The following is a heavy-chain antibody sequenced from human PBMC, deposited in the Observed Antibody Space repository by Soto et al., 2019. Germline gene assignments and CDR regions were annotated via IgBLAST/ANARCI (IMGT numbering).Heavy chain of an antibody. CDR1: GYTFTSYA. V-gene: IGHV1-3*01. CDR2: INAGNGNT. Sequence: GASVKVSCKASGYTFTSYAMHWVRQAPGQRPKWMGWINAGNGNTKYSQKFQGRVTITRDTSASTAYMELSSLRSEDTAVYYCARLSWNYHWFDPWGQGTLVTVSS. CDR3: ARLSWNYHWFDP. J-gene: IGHJ5*02. D-gene: IGHD1-7*01.